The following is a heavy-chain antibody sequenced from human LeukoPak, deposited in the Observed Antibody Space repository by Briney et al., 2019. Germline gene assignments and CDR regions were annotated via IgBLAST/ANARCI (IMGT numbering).Heavy chain of an antibody. V-gene: IGHV4-59*01. CDR2: IFYSGST. D-gene: IGHD6-13*01. J-gene: IGHJ4*02. CDR1: GGYMSSYY. CDR3: ARGFEQLAILNY. Sequence: SETLSLTCTVSGGYMSSYYWSWIRQPPGKGLEWLGYIFYSGSTSYNPSLNGRVTISIDTSKNQFSLKLTSVTAADTAVYYCARGFEQLAILNYWGQGTLVTVSS.